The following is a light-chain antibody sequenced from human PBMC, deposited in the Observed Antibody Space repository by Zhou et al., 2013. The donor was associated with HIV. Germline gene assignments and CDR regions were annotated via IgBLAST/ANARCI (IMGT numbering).Light chain of an antibody. J-gene: IGKJ1*01. CDR1: QDISNC. CDR2: ASS. Sequence: AIRMTQSPSSLSASTGDRVTISCRASQDISNCLAWYQQKPGRAPNLLIYASSTLQTGAPSRFSGSGSGTDFSLTISRVEPEDFAVYSCQQYASSPRTFGQGT. V-gene: IGKV1-8*01. CDR3: QQYASSPRT.